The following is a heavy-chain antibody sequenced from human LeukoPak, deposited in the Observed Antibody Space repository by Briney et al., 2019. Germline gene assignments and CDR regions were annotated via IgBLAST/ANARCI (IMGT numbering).Heavy chain of an antibody. CDR1: GYTFTSYY. CDR2: INPNSGGT. J-gene: IGHJ4*02. V-gene: IGHV1-2*02. Sequence: ASVKASCKASGYTFTSYYVLWVRQAPGQGLEWMGWINPNSGGTNYAQKFQGRVTMTRDTSISTAYMELSRLSSDDTAVYYCARDHSGWSTDYWGQGTLVTVSS. CDR3: ARDHSGWSTDY. D-gene: IGHD6-19*01.